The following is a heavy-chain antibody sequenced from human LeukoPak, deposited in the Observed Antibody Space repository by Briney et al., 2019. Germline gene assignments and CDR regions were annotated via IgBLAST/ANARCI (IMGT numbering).Heavy chain of an antibody. CDR1: NDSISSGDYY. CDR2: IFHRGGT. CDR3: VREILYCSGGSCYRGPFDN. V-gene: IGHV4-30-4*01. J-gene: IGHJ4*02. Sequence: SETLSLTCTVSNDSISSGDYYWNWIRQPPGKGLEWIGYIFHRGGTSYNPSLKSRILFSVDTSQNQFSLKLNSVTAADAAVYYCVREILYCSGGSCYRGPFDNWCQGTLVTVSA. D-gene: IGHD2-15*01.